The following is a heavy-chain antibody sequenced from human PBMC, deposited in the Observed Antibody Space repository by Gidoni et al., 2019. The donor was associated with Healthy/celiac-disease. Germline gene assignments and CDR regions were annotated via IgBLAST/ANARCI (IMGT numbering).Heavy chain of an antibody. V-gene: IGHV3-21*01. D-gene: IGHD3-9*01. CDR1: GFTFSSYS. CDR2: ISSSSSYI. J-gene: IGHJ5*02. Sequence: EVQLVESGGGLVKPGGSLRLSCAASGFTFSSYSMNWVRQAPGKGLEWVSSISSSSSYIYYADSVKGRFTISRDNAKNSLYLQMNSLRAEDTAVYYCARGVPYYDILTGYSRFDPWGQGTLVTVSS. CDR3: ARGVPYYDILTGYSRFDP.